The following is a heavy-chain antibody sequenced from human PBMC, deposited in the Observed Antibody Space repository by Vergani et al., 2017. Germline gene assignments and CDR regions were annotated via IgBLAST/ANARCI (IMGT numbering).Heavy chain of an antibody. CDR3: ARDEVATTGWFDP. Sequence: EVQLVESGGGLVQPGGSLRLSCAASGFTFSSYWMNWVRQAPGKGLEWVSSISSSSSYIYYADSVKGRFTISRDNAKNSLYLQMNSLRAEDTAVYYCARDEVATTGWFDPWGQGTLVTVSS. CDR1: GFTFSSYW. CDR2: ISSSSSYI. D-gene: IGHD5-12*01. J-gene: IGHJ5*02. V-gene: IGHV3-21*01.